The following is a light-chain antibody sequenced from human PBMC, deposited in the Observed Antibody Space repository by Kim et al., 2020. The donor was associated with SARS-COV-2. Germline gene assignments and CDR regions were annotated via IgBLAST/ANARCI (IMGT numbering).Light chain of an antibody. Sequence: QSVLTQPPSASRTPGQRVTISCSGSSSNIGSNTVNWYQQLPGTAPKLLIYSNNQRPSGVPDRFSGSKSGTSASLAISGLQSEDEADYYCAAWDDSLRVFGTGTKVTVL. J-gene: IGLJ1*01. CDR2: SNN. CDR1: SSNIGSNT. CDR3: AAWDDSLRV. V-gene: IGLV1-44*01.